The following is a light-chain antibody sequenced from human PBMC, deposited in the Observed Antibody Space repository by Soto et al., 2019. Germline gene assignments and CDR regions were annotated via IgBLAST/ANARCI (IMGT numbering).Light chain of an antibody. CDR3: QQLDSYPLT. Sequence: DIQMTQSPSSLCASVGGRVPITCRASQSSSSYLNWYQQKPGKAPTLLIYAASTLQSGVPSRFSGSGSGTEFTLTISSLQPEDFATYYCQQLDSYPLTFGGGTKVDIK. CDR1: QSSSSY. V-gene: IGKV1-9*01. J-gene: IGKJ4*02. CDR2: AAS.